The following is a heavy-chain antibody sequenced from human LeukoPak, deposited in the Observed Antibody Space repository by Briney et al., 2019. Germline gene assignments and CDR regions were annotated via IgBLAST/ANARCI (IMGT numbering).Heavy chain of an antibody. V-gene: IGHV3-30-3*01. CDR1: GFTFSSYA. CDR2: ISYDGSNK. CDR3: ARVFLGSFDY. J-gene: IGHJ4*02. Sequence: GGSLRLSCAASGFTFSSYAMHWVRQAPGKGLEWVAVISYDGSNKYYADSVKGRFTISRDNSKNTLYLQMNSLRAVDTAVYYCARVFLGSFDYWGQGTLVTVSS. D-gene: IGHD7-27*01.